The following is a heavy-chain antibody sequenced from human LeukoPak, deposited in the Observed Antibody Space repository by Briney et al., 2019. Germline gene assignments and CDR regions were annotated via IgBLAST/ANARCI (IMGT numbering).Heavy chain of an antibody. CDR3: ARVAAAGSPFDY. V-gene: IGHV1-18*01. CDR1: GYTSDFMKYG. Sequence: ASVKVSCKTSGYTSDFMKYGVAWVRQAPGQGLEWMGWINPDSGHANYAQKFQGRVTMTTHTSTSTAYMELRSLRSDDTAVYYCARVAAAGSPFDYWGQGTLVTVSS. D-gene: IGHD6-13*01. CDR2: INPDSGHA. J-gene: IGHJ4*02.